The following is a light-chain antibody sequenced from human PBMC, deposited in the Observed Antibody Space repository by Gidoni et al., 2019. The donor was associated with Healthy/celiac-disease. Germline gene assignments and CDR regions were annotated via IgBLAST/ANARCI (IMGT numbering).Light chain of an antibody. CDR2: KAS. J-gene: IGKJ2*01. V-gene: IGKV1-5*03. Sequence: IQMTQSPSTLSASVGDRVTLTCRASQSSSSWLDWYQQKPGKAPKILIYKASSLESGVPSRFSGRGSGTEVTLTISRLQPDDFATYYCQQYNSYYTFGQGTKLEIK. CDR1: QSSSSW. CDR3: QQYNSYYT.